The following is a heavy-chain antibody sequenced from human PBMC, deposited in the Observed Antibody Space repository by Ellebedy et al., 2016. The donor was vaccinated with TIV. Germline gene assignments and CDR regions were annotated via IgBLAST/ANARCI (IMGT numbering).Heavy chain of an antibody. Sequence: GESLKISXAASGFTFSNYWMHWVRQAPEKGLVWVSRIKSDGSSTTYADSVKGRFTISRDNAKNTLYLQMNSLRAEDTAVYYCARDPGELLPGLADYWGQGTLVTVSS. D-gene: IGHD1-26*01. CDR1: GFTFSNYW. V-gene: IGHV3-74*01. CDR2: IKSDGSST. J-gene: IGHJ4*02. CDR3: ARDPGELLPGLADY.